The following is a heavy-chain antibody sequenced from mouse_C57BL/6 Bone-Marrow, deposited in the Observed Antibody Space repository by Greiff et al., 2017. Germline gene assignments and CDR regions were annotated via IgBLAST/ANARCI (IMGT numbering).Heavy chain of an antibody. J-gene: IGHJ4*01. CDR3: ARGYDYDYAMDY. CDR1: GYSFTDYN. Sequence: EVQVVESGPELVKPGASVKISCKASGYSFTDYNMNWVKQSNGKSLEWIGEINPNYGTTSYNQKFKGKATLTVDQSSSTAYMQLNSLTSEDSAVYYCARGYDYDYAMDYWGQGTSVTVSS. CDR2: INPNYGTT. D-gene: IGHD2-4*01. V-gene: IGHV1-39*01.